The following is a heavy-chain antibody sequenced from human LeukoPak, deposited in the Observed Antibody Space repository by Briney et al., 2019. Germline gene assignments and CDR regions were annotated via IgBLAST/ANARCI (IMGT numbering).Heavy chain of an antibody. Sequence: PGGSLRLSCAASGFTFSSYWMNWARQAPGKGLEWVASINHNGNVNYYVDSVKGRFTISRDNAKNSLYLQMSNLRAEDTAVYYCAKDSARYSRTSDYWGQGTLVTVSS. CDR3: AKDSARYSRTSDY. CDR2: INHNGNVN. J-gene: IGHJ4*02. D-gene: IGHD1-14*01. CDR1: GFTFSSYW. V-gene: IGHV3-7*03.